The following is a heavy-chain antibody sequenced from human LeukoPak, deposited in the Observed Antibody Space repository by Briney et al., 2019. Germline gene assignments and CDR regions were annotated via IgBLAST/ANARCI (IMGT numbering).Heavy chain of an antibody. D-gene: IGHD1-14*01. CDR2: INNDGSST. Sequence: GGSLRLSCAASGFTFNSFWMHWVRQAPGKGLVWVSHINNDGSSTSYADSVKGRFIITRDNSKNTLYLQMNSLRAEDTAVYFCARVISGTGRLDHWGQGTLVTVSS. CDR1: GFTFNSFW. J-gene: IGHJ4*02. V-gene: IGHV3-74*01. CDR3: ARVISGTGRLDH.